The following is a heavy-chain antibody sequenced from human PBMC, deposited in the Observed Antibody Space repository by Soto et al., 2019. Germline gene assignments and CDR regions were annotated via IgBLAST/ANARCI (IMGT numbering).Heavy chain of an antibody. CDR1: GGSIFSDD. Sequence: SETLSLTCTVSGGSIFSDDWTWIRQPPGKGLEWIGYISRGGSSRYAPSLKGRVTFSTDTSKNQVSLKLTYVTVADTAVYYCARGYWFDPWGPGTLVTLSS. J-gene: IGHJ5*02. CDR2: ISRGGSS. CDR3: ARGYWFDP. V-gene: IGHV4-59*01.